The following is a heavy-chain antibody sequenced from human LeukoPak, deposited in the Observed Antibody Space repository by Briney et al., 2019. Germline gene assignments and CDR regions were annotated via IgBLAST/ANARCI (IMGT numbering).Heavy chain of an antibody. J-gene: IGHJ5*02. Sequence: ALVKVSCKASGYTFTGYYMHWVRQAPGQGLEWMGWINPNSGGTNYAQKFQGRVTMTRDTSISTAYMELSRLRSDDTAVYYCARGVGSGWYNWFDPWGQGTLVTVSS. V-gene: IGHV1-2*02. CDR2: INPNSGGT. D-gene: IGHD6-19*01. CDR1: GYTFTGYY. CDR3: ARGVGSGWYNWFDP.